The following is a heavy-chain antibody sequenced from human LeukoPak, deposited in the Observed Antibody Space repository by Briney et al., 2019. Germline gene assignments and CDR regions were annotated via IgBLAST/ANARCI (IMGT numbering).Heavy chain of an antibody. CDR2: IYYSGST. CDR1: GGSISSGDYY. Sequence: SETLSLTCTVSGGSISSGDYYWSWIRQPPGKGLEWIGYIYYSGSTYYNPSLKSRVTISVDTSKNQFSLKLSSVTAADTAVYYCARATRDLGYNSSWYVASFWFDPWGQGTLVTVSS. V-gene: IGHV4-30-4*01. J-gene: IGHJ5*02. D-gene: IGHD6-13*01. CDR3: ARATRDLGYNSSWYVASFWFDP.